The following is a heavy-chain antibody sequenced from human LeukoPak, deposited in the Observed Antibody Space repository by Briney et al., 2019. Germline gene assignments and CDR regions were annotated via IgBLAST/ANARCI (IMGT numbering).Heavy chain of an antibody. CDR1: RFTLSNYW. J-gene: IGHJ4*02. CDR3: ARQRGSGCLDY. D-gene: IGHD6-19*01. Sequence: GGSLRLSCAASRFTLSNYWMSWVRQAPGKGLEWVANIKQDGSETYYVDSVKGRFTISRDNAKNSRSLQMNSLRAEDTAAYYCARQRGSGCLDYWGQGTLVTVSS. CDR2: IKQDGSET. V-gene: IGHV3-7*01.